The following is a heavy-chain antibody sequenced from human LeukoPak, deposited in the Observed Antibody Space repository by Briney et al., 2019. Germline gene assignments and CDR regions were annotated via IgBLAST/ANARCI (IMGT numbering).Heavy chain of an antibody. V-gene: IGHV3-23*01. Sequence: GGSLRLSCAASGVTCRSYAMSWVRQAPGKGLEWVSSIIANGGSTYYADSVKGRFTIYRDHSKNTLYLQMNSLRAEDTAVYYCAKDEDSSGGDFDYWGQGTLVTVSS. J-gene: IGHJ4*02. CDR1: GVTCRSYA. D-gene: IGHD3-22*01. CDR2: IIANGGST. CDR3: AKDEDSSGGDFDY.